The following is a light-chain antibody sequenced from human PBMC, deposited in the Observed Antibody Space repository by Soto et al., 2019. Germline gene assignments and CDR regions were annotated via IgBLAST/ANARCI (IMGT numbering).Light chain of an antibody. V-gene: IGKV3-15*01. Sequence: EIVMTQSPATLSVSPGERATLSCRASQSVSSNLAWYQQKPGQAPRLLIYGASTRATGIPARFSGSGSGTEFTLTISSLQSEYFAVYYWKQYNNWLIFTFGTGNKVDIK. CDR2: GAS. CDR3: KQYNNWLIFT. J-gene: IGKJ3*01. CDR1: QSVSSN.